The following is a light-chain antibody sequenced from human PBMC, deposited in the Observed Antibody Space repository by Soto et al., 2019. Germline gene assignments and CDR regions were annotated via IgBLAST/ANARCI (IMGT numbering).Light chain of an antibody. CDR3: QQYGNSPQT. Sequence: EIVLTQSPGTLSLSTGERATLSCRASQSVSSTYLAWYQQRPGQTPKLLIYEASTRATGIPDRFSGSGSGTDYTLTIGRLEPEDFAVYYCQQYGNSPQTFGQGTKVDIK. CDR2: EAS. J-gene: IGKJ1*01. CDR1: QSVSSTY. V-gene: IGKV3-20*01.